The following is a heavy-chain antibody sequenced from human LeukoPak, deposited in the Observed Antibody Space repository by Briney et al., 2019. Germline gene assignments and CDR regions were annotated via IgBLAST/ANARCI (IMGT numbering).Heavy chain of an antibody. V-gene: IGHV4-59*01. D-gene: IGHD3-10*01. CDR3: ARDQYPGSGTYAWFDP. CDR2: ISFSGSN. Sequence: SETLSLTCTVSGASISNYYWSWIRQPPGKKLEWIAYISFSGSNNYNPSFKPRVTTSLDTSKNQFSLKLSSVTAADTAVYYCARDQYPGSGTYAWFDPWGQGTLVTVSS. J-gene: IGHJ5*02. CDR1: GASISNYY.